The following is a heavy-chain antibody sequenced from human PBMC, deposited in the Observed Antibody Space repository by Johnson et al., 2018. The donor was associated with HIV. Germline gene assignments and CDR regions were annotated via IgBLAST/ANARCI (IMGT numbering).Heavy chain of an antibody. CDR1: GFTFGDYA. CDR3: ARGVGLDDGMIVDAFDI. CDR2: IRSKAYGGTT. V-gene: IGHV3-49*03. Sequence: VQLVESGGGLVQPGRSLRLSCTASGFTFGDYAMSWFRQAPGKGLEWVGFIRSKAYGGTTEYAASVKGRFTISRDNSKNTLYLQMNSLRTEDTAVYYCARGVGLDDGMIVDAFDIWGQGTMVTVSS. D-gene: IGHD3-22*01. J-gene: IGHJ3*02.